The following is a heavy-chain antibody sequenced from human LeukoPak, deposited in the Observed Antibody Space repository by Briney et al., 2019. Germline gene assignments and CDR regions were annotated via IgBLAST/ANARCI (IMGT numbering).Heavy chain of an antibody. Sequence: PGVSLRLSCAASGFTFSSYAMSWVRQAPGKGLEWVSAINGSGGSTYYADFVRGRFTISKDNSKNTLYLQMNSLSAEDTAVYYCANGRPDGFVVLPAAMGWFDPWGQGTLVTVSS. J-gene: IGHJ5*02. D-gene: IGHD2-2*01. CDR2: INGSGGST. CDR3: ANGRPDGFVVLPAAMGWFDP. V-gene: IGHV3-23*01. CDR1: GFTFSSYA.